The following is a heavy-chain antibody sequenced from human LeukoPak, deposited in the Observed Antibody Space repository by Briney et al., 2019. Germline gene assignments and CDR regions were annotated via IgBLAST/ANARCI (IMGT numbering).Heavy chain of an antibody. CDR2: INHSGGT. V-gene: IGHV4-34*01. D-gene: IGHD2/OR15-2a*01. CDR3: ARLLGGY. Sequence: SETLSLTCAVYGGSFSDYYWSWIRQPPGKGLEWIGEINHSGGTKYNPTLKSRVTISVDTSKNQLSLKLSSVTAADTAVYYCARLLGGYWGQGTLVTVSS. CDR1: GGSFSDYY. J-gene: IGHJ4*02.